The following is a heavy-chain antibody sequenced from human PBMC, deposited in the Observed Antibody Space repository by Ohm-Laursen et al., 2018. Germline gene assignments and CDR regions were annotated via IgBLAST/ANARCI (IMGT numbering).Heavy chain of an antibody. CDR1: GFTFTSSA. CDR3: AGVASGWYTYYYYGMDV. J-gene: IGHJ6*02. Sequence: VKISCKASGFTFTSSAVQWVRQARGQRLEWIGWIVVGSGNTNYAQKFQERVTITRDMSTSTAYMELSSLRSEDTAVYYCAGVASGWYTYYYYGMDVWGQGTTVTVSS. D-gene: IGHD6-19*01. CDR2: IVVGSGNT. V-gene: IGHV1-58*01.